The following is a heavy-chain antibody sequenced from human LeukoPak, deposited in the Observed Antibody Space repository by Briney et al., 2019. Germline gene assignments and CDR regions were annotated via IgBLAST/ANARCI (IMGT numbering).Heavy chain of an antibody. CDR2: FDPEDGET. V-gene: IGHV1-24*01. Sequence: ASVKVSCKVSGYTLTELSMHWVRQAPGKGLEWMGGFDPEDGETIYAQKFQGRVTMTEDTSTDTAYMELSSLRSEDTAAYYCAAKPAGGGWYYFDYWGQGTLVTVSS. J-gene: IGHJ4*02. CDR3: AAKPAGGGWYYFDY. D-gene: IGHD2-15*01. CDR1: GYTLTELS.